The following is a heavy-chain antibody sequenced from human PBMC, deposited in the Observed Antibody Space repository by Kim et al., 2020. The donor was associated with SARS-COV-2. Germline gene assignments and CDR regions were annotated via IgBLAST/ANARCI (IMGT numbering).Heavy chain of an antibody. J-gene: IGHJ5*02. D-gene: IGHD6-19*01. CDR2: IIPMSQTP. Sequence: SVKVSCKTSGGIFSNSSLNWVRQAPGQGLEWMGRIIPMSQTPSYAKNFQGRVTFTADESTRTGYMQMSGLTSDDTAIYYCTRAEQWLDPFHSWGQGTL. V-gene: IGHV1-69*13. CDR3: TRAEQWLDPFHS. CDR1: GGIFSNSS.